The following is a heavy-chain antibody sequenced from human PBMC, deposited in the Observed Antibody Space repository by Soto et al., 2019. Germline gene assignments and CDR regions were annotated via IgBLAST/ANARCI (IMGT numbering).Heavy chain of an antibody. D-gene: IGHD3-16*01. V-gene: IGHV4-59*01. Sequence: SETLSLTCTVSGGSNSSYYWSWIRQPPGKGLEWIGYIYYSGSTNYNPSLKSRVTISVDTSKNQFSLKLSSVTAAATAVYYCARGAGGSHRYYYYYGMDVWGQGTTVTVSS. CDR1: GGSNSSYY. CDR3: ARGAGGSHRYYYYYGMDV. CDR2: IYYSGST. J-gene: IGHJ6*02.